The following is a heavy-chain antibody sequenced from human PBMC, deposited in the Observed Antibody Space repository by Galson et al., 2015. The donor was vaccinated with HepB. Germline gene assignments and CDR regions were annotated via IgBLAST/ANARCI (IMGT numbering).Heavy chain of an antibody. D-gene: IGHD3-22*01. Sequence: SLRLSCAASGFTFSSYGMHWVRQAPGKGLEWVAFIRYDGSNKYYADSVKGRFTISRDNSKNTLYLQMNSLRAEDTAVYYCAKGLRGVTMIVVVSNPYGMDVWGQGTTVTVSS. CDR1: GFTFSSYG. V-gene: IGHV3-30*02. CDR2: IRYDGSNK. J-gene: IGHJ6*02. CDR3: AKGLRGVTMIVVVSNPYGMDV.